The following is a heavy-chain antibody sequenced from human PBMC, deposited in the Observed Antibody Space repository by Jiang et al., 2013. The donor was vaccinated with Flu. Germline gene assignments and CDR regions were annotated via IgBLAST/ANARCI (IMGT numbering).Heavy chain of an antibody. Sequence: RFTISRDDSKNTLYLQMNSLKTEDTAVYYCTTDLGDIVVVENYWGQGTLVTVSS. CDR3: TTDLGDIVVVENY. D-gene: IGHD2-15*01. J-gene: IGHJ4*02. V-gene: IGHV3-15*01.